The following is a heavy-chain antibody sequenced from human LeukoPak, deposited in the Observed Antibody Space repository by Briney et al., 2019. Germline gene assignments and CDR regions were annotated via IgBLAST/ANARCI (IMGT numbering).Heavy chain of an antibody. Sequence: GGSLRLSCAASGFTFSSYAMSWVRQAPGKGLEWVSAISGSGGSTYYADSVKGRFTISRDNSKNTLYLRMNSLRAEDTAVYYCAKRELVEMATMRPKEYFDYWGQGTLVTVSS. V-gene: IGHV3-23*01. CDR2: ISGSGGST. CDR3: AKRELVEMATMRPKEYFDY. J-gene: IGHJ4*02. D-gene: IGHD5-24*01. CDR1: GFTFSSYA.